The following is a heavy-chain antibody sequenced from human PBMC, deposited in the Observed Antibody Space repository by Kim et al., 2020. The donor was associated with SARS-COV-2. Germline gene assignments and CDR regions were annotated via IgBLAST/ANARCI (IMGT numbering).Heavy chain of an antibody. CDR1: GFTFTNYA. D-gene: IGHD3-10*01. V-gene: IGHV3-23*01. J-gene: IGHJ4*02. CDR3: AKGLTLVRGFDY. CDR2: VGPTDGKT. Sequence: GGSLRLSCAASGFTFTNYAMNWVRQAPGKGLELVSAVGPTDGKTYYADSVKGRFTISRDNSKNTLYLQMNSLRAEDTAVYYCAKGLTLVRGFDYWGQGTL.